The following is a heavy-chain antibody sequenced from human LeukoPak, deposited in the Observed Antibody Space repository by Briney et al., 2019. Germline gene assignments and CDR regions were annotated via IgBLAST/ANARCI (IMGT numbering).Heavy chain of an antibody. D-gene: IGHD3-22*01. Sequence: SETLSLTCAVYGGSFSGYYWSWIRQPPGKGLEWIGYIYYTGTTNYNPSLKSRVTMSIDTSKNQFSLNLNSVTAADTAVYYCARGFYDSSGYSNCFDPWGQGTLVTVSS. J-gene: IGHJ5*02. CDR1: GGSFSGYY. CDR2: IYYTGTT. V-gene: IGHV4-34*11. CDR3: ARGFYDSSGYSNCFDP.